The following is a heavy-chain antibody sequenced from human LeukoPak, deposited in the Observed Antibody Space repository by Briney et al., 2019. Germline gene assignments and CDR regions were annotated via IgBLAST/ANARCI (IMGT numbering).Heavy chain of an antibody. CDR3: ARERYYYDRNGAFDI. CDR1: GFTFSSYS. J-gene: IGHJ3*02. D-gene: IGHD3-22*01. CDR2: ISSSSSTI. V-gene: IGHV3-48*01. Sequence: SGGSLRLSCAASGFTFSSYSMNWVRQAPGKGLEWVSYISSSSSTIYYADSVKGRFTISRDNAKNSLYLQMNSLRAEDTAVYYCARERYYYDRNGAFDIWGQGTMVTVSS.